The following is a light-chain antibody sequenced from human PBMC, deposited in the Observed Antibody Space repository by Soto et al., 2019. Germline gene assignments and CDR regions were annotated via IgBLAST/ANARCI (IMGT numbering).Light chain of an antibody. CDR2: AAS. CDR3: QQGYSIPWT. V-gene: IGKV1-39*01. J-gene: IGKJ1*01. CDR1: QSISSY. Sequence: IQRTQSPSSMSASVGDRVAITCRASQSISSYLNWYQERPGKAPKVLIHAASSLQSGVPSRFSGSGSGTDFTLTISSLQLEDFAIYYCQQGYSIPWTFGQGTKVDIK.